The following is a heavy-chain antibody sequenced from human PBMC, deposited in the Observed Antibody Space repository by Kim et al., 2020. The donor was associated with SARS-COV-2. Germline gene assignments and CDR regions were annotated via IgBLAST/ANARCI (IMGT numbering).Heavy chain of an antibody. CDR1: GFTFSSFA. CDR2: ISGSGSGT. V-gene: IGHV3-23*01. Sequence: GGSLRLSCAASGFTFSSFAMSWVRQAPGKGPEWVSTISGSGSGTYYADSVMGRFTISRDISKNTLSLQMDSLRAEDTAVYYCARPSMLRGHETHTPFDIWGQGTMVTVSS. J-gene: IGHJ3*02. D-gene: IGHD3-10*01. CDR3: ARPSMLRGHETHTPFDI.